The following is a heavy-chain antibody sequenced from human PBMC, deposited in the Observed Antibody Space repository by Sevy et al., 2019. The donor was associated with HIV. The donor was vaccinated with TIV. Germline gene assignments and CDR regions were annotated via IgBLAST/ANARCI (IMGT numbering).Heavy chain of an antibody. J-gene: IGHJ4*02. Sequence: ASVKVSCKASDYAFSTQGFNWVRQAPGQGLEWMGWISAYNGNTKYAQKFQGRVTMTTDTSTSTAYMELRSLTSDDTAVYYCARDWAPGYYYDAIGVKRDYYFDYWGQGTLVTVSS. CDR1: DYAFSTQG. D-gene: IGHD3-22*01. CDR3: ARDWAPGYYYDAIGVKRDYYFDY. V-gene: IGHV1-18*01. CDR2: ISAYNGNT.